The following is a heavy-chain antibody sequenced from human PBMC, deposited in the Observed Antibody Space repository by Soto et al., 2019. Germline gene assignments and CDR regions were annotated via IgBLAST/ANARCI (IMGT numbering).Heavy chain of an antibody. CDR1: GYSFTRYW. D-gene: IGHD1-26*01. CDR2: IDPGDSYT. J-gene: IGHJ4*02. V-gene: IGHV5-10-1*01. CDR3: ARHEQYSGSYRY. Sequence: GESLTSSCRCSGYSFTRYWIRWVRQMPGKGLEWMGRIDPGDSYTNYSPSFQGHVTISADKSISTAYLQWSSLKASDTAMYYCARHEQYSGSYRYWGQGTLVTVSS.